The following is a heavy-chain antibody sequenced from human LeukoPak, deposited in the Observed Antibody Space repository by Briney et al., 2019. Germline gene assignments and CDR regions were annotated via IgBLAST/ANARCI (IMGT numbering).Heavy chain of an antibody. CDR1: GGSFSGYY. V-gene: IGHV4-34*01. CDR2: INHGGSA. Sequence: SETLSLTCAVYGGSFSGYYWSWIRQTPGKGLEWIGEINHGGSANYKSSLKSRVTISIDTSKNQFSLKLNSLTAADTAVYYCARVGGTNYYYYGMDVWGQGTTVTVSS. J-gene: IGHJ6*02. D-gene: IGHD1-26*01. CDR3: ARVGGTNYYYYGMDV.